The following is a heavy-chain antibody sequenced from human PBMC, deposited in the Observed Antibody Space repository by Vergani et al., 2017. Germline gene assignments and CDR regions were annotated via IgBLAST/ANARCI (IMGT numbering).Heavy chain of an antibody. D-gene: IGHD2-8*01. CDR3: ARRLLLAWVSYDY. CDR2: ISSSSSYT. CDR1: GFTFSDYY. V-gene: IGHV3-11*06. J-gene: IGHJ4*02. Sequence: QVQLVESGGGLVKPGGSLRLSYAASGFTFSDYYMSWIRQAPGKGLEWVSYISSSSSYTNYADSVKGRFTISRDNAKNSLYLQMNSLRAEDTAVYYCARRLLLAWVSYDYWGQGTLVTVSS.